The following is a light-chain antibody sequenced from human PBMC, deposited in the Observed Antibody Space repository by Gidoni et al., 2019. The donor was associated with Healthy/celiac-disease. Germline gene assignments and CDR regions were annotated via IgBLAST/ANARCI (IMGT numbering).Light chain of an antibody. J-gene: IGKJ4*01. CDR3: QQLKNYPLT. Sequence: DIPLTQSPSFLSASVGDRVTITCRASQDINHYLVWYQQKPGKAPNLLIYAASTLESGVPSRFSGSGSGTKYTLTISSLQPEDFATYYCQQLKNYPLTFGGGTKVEF. CDR2: AAS. CDR1: QDINHY. V-gene: IGKV1-9*01.